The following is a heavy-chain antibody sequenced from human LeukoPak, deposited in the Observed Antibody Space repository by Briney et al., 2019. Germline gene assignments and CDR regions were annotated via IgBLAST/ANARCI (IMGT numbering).Heavy chain of an antibody. V-gene: IGHV3-74*01. CDR3: VRGQLWSYYHDY. CDR2: INDDGSDT. CDR1: GFTFKLYW. Sequence: GGPLRLSCAASGFTFKLYWMHWVRQVPGKRPVWVSRINDDGSDTIYADSVRGRFTISRDDAKNTVYLQMNNLRAEDTAVYYCVRGQLWSYYHDYWGQGTLVTVSS. J-gene: IGHJ4*02. D-gene: IGHD5-18*01.